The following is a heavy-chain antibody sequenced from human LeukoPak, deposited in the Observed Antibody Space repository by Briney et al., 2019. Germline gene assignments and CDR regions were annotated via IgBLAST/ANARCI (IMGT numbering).Heavy chain of an antibody. J-gene: IGHJ1*01. D-gene: IGHD2-2*01. Sequence: SETLSLTCAVYGGSFSGYYWTWIRQTPEKGLEWIGEMNPSGSTNYNPSLKSRVTISVDTSKNQFSLKLSSVTAADTAVYYCAREWASTRYCSSTSCERYFQHWGQGTLVTVSS. V-gene: IGHV4-34*01. CDR3: AREWASTRYCSSTSCERYFQH. CDR2: MNPSGST. CDR1: GGSFSGYY.